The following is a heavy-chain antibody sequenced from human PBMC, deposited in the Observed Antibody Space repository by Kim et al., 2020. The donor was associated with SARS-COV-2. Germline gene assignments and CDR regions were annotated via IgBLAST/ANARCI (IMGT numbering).Heavy chain of an antibody. Sequence: SETLSLTCTVSGFSISSSYWTWIRQPPGKGLEWIGYIYYSGSTNYNPSLKSRVTISVKTSKNQISLNRSYCIAADTTVGYCARSPVSPPFDYWGQGTRVT. D-gene: IGHD3-16*02. J-gene: IGHJ4*02. V-gene: IGHV4-59*01. CDR1: GFSISSSY. CDR3: ARSPVSPPFDY. CDR2: IYYSGST.